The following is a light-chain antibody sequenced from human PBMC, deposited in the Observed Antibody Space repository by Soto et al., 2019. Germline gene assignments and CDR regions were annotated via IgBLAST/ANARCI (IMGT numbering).Light chain of an antibody. J-gene: IGKJ1*01. Sequence: DIQMTQSPSTLSASVGVRVTITCRASQSISCWLAWYQQKPGKAPKLLIYKASNLETWVPSRFSGSGSETEFTLTISSLQPDDFATYYCQQYNSYSRTFGQGTKVAIK. CDR1: QSISCW. V-gene: IGKV1-5*03. CDR2: KAS. CDR3: QQYNSYSRT.